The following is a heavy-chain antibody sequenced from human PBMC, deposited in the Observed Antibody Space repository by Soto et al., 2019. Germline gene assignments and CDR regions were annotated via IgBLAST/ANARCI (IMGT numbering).Heavy chain of an antibody. V-gene: IGHV4-4*02. CDR1: GVSISSGNW. CDR3: ARLVYHTCLNYMYFDF. Sequence: SETLSLTCAVSGVSISSGNWWTWVRQTPQRGLEYIGEIFHDGTANYYPSFERRVAISVDTSKNQFSLKLTSVTAADTAIYFCARLVYHTCLNYMYFDFWGQGAPVPVSS. D-gene: IGHD2-8*01. J-gene: IGHJ4*02. CDR2: IFHDGTA.